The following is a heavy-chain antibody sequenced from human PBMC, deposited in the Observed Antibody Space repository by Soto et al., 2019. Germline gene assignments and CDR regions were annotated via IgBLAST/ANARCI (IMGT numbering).Heavy chain of an antibody. J-gene: IGHJ6*02. V-gene: IGHV1-46*01. CDR3: AXDPRLTHYYYGMDV. Sequence: GASVKVSCKASGYTFTSYYMHWVRQAPGQGLEWMGIINPSGGSTSYAQKFQGRVTMTRDTSTSTVYMELSSLRSEDTAVYYCAXDPRLTHYYYGMDVWGQGTTVTVSS. CDR2: INPSGGST. CDR1: GYTFTSYY. D-gene: IGHD2-8*01.